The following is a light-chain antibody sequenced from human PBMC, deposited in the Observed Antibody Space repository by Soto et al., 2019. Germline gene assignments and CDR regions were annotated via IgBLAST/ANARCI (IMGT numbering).Light chain of an antibody. Sequence: DIQMTQSPSTPSASVGDRVTITCRASQSISSWLAWYQQKPGKAPKLLIYDASSLESGVPSRFSGSGSGTEFTLTISSLQPDDFATYYCQQYNSYPWTFGQGTEVEIK. CDR1: QSISSW. V-gene: IGKV1-5*01. CDR2: DAS. CDR3: QQYNSYPWT. J-gene: IGKJ1*01.